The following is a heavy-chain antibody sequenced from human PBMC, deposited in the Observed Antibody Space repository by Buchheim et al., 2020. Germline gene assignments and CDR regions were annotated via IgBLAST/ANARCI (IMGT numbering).Heavy chain of an antibody. D-gene: IGHD4-11*01. J-gene: IGHJ6*02. CDR1: GFTFSSYG. CDR2: IWYDGSNK. CDR3: ARGTTVTTPYYYGMDV. V-gene: IGHV3-33*01. Sequence: QVQLVESGGGVVQPGRSLRLSCAASGFTFSSYGMHWVRQAPGKGLEWVAVIWYDGSNKYYADSVKGRFTISRDNSKNTLYLQMNSLRAEDTAVYYCARGTTVTTPYYYGMDVWGQWTT.